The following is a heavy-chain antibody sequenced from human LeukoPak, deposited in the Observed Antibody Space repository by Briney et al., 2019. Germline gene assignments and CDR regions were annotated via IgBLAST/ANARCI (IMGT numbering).Heavy chain of an antibody. Sequence: GESLKISWKGSGYSFTSYWIGWVRQMPGKGLEWMGIIYPGDSDTRYSPSFQGQVTISADKSISTAYLQWSSLRAEDSAFYYCARADGIGGPLDYWGQGTLVTVSS. CDR1: GYSFTSYW. V-gene: IGHV5-51*01. J-gene: IGHJ4*02. CDR3: ARADGIGGPLDY. CDR2: IYPGDSDT. D-gene: IGHD3-16*01.